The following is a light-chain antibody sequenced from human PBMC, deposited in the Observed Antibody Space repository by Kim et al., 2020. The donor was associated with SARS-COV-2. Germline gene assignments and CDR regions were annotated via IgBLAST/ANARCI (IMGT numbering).Light chain of an antibody. V-gene: IGLV1-44*01. CDR2: SNN. CDR3: ASWDDSLTGYV. J-gene: IGLJ1*01. CDR1: STNIESNT. Sequence: GQRDTISCRGNSTNIESNTVNWYQQLPGTAPKHLIYSNNHRPSGVPDRFSGSKSGTSASLAISGLQSEDEADYYCASWDDSLTGYVFGTGTKAPS.